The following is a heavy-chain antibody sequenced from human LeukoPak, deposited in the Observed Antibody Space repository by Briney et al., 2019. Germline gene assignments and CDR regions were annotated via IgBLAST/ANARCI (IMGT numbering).Heavy chain of an antibody. Sequence: ASVTVSCKASGYTFTGYYMHWVRQAPGQGLEWMGRINPNSGGINYVQKFQGRVTMTRDTSISTAYMELSRLRSDDTAVYYCARDRDYVDTAMVGEGYYYYGMDVWGQGTTVTVSS. CDR1: GYTFTGYY. J-gene: IGHJ6*02. V-gene: IGHV1-2*06. D-gene: IGHD5-18*01. CDR3: ARDRDYVDTAMVGEGYYYYGMDV. CDR2: INPNSGGI.